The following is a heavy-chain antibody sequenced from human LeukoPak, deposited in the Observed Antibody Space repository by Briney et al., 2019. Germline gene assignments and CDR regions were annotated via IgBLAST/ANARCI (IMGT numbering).Heavy chain of an antibody. V-gene: IGHV3-23*01. CDR3: AKQGYYYDSSGYYVFFDY. J-gene: IGHJ4*02. CDR2: ISGSGGST. D-gene: IGHD3-22*01. CDR1: GFTFSSYA. Sequence: PGGSLRLSCAASGFTFSSYAMSWVCQAPGKGLEWVSAISGSGGSTYYADSVKGRFTISRDNSKNTLYLQMNSLRAEDTAVYYCAKQGYYYDSSGYYVFFDYWGQGTLFTVSS.